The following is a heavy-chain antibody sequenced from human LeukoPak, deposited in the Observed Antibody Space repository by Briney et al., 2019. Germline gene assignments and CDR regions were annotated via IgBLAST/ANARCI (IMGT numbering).Heavy chain of an antibody. J-gene: IGHJ3*02. Sequence: GGSLRLSCAASGFTFSSYSMNWVRQAPGKGLEWVSYISSSSSTKYYADSVKGRCTISRDNAKNSLYLQMTSLRAEDTPVYYCAREYSSSSGKAFDIWGQRTMVTVSS. D-gene: IGHD6-6*01. CDR2: ISSSSSTK. CDR3: AREYSSSSGKAFDI. CDR1: GFTFSSYS. V-gene: IGHV3-48*04.